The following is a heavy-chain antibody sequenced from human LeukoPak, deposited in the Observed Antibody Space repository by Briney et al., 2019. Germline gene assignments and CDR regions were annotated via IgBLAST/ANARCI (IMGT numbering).Heavy chain of an antibody. CDR2: IDSSTTRI. Sequence: GSLRLSCAASGFTFRSFSMNWVRQAPGKGLEWVSAIDSSTTRIYYANSVRGRFTISRDNAKNSLDLQMNSLRAEDTAVYYCVGTIAYRGSEYWGQGALVTVSS. D-gene: IGHD1-7*01. V-gene: IGHV3-21*01. J-gene: IGHJ4*02. CDR3: VGTIAYRGSEY. CDR1: GFTFRSFS.